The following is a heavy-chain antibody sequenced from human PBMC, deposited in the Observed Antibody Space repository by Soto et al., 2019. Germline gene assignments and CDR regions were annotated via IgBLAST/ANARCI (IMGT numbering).Heavy chain of an antibody. J-gene: IGHJ6*02. CDR3: AREAAYYYYGMDV. CDR2: IYYSGNT. V-gene: IGHV4-31*03. D-gene: IGHD6-25*01. CDR1: GGSISSGGYY. Sequence: SETLSLTCTVSGGSISSGGYYWSWIRQHPGKGLEWIGYIYYSGNTYYNPSLESRVTISIDTSKNQFSLKLSSVTAADTAVYYCAREAAYYYYGMDVWGQGTTVTVSS.